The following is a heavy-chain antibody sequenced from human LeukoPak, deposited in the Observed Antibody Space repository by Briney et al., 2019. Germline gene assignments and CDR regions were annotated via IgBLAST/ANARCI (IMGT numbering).Heavy chain of an antibody. V-gene: IGHV4-4*02. Sequence: PSETLSLTCTVSGGSISSSNWWSWVRQPPGKGLEWIGEIYHSGSTNYNPPLKSRVTISVDKSKNQFSLKLSSVTAADTAIYYCARGGHGDYGIDYWGQGTLVTVSS. D-gene: IGHD4-17*01. CDR3: ARGGHGDYGIDY. CDR2: IYHSGST. CDR1: GGSISSSNW. J-gene: IGHJ4*02.